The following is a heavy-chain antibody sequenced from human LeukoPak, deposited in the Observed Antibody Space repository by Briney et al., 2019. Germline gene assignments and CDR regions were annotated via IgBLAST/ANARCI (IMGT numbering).Heavy chain of an antibody. Sequence: SETLSLTCTVSGGSISSYYWSWIRQPPGKGLEWIGYIYYSGSTNYNPSLKSRVTISVDTSKNQFSLKLSSVTAADTAVYYCAMQRDGYSSGWYEDDAFDIWGQGTMVTVSS. V-gene: IGHV4-59*01. D-gene: IGHD6-19*01. CDR3: AMQRDGYSSGWYEDDAFDI. CDR1: GGSISSYY. CDR2: IYYSGST. J-gene: IGHJ3*02.